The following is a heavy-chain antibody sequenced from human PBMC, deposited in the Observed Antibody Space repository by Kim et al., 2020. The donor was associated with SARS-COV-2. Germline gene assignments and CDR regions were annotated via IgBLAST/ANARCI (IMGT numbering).Heavy chain of an antibody. V-gene: IGHV4-61*01. J-gene: IGHJ1*01. CDR1: GGSVSSGSYY. CDR2: IYYSGST. D-gene: IGHD3-22*01. CDR3: ARALNYYDSSGYYQN. Sequence: SETLSLTCTVSGGSVSSGSYYWSWIRQPPGKGLEWIGYIYYSGSTNYNPSLKSRVTISVDTSKNQFSLKLSSVTAADTAVYYCARALNYYDSSGYYQNWG.